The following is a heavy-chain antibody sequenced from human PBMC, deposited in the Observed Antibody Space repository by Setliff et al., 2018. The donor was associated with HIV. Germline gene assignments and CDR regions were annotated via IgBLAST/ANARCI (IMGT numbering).Heavy chain of an antibody. J-gene: IGHJ4*02. Sequence: SETLSLTCTVSGGSISSGGYYWSWIRQHPGKGLEWIGYIYYSGSTYYNPSLKSRVTISVDTSKNQFSLKLSSVTAADTATYYCAKKGRYYYGSGVTTDYFDDWGQGTPVTVSS. D-gene: IGHD3-10*01. V-gene: IGHV4-31*03. CDR1: GGSISSGGYY. CDR2: IYYSGST. CDR3: AKKGRYYYGSGVTTDYFDD.